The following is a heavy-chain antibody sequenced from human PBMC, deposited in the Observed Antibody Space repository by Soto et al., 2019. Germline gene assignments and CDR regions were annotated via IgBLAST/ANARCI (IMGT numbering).Heavy chain of an antibody. CDR2: IYYSGST. CDR3: ARRTNRLQPRYYYYGMDV. V-gene: IGHV4-30-4*01. Sequence: SETLSLTCTVSGGSISSGDYYWSWIRQPPGQGLEWIGYIYYSGSTYYNPSLKSRVTISVDTSKNQFSLKLSSVTAADTAVYYCARRTNRLQPRYYYYGMDVWGQGTTVTVSS. J-gene: IGHJ6*02. D-gene: IGHD4-4*01. CDR1: GGSISSGDYY.